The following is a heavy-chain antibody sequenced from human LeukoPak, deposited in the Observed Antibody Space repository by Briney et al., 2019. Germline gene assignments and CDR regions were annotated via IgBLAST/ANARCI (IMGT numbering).Heavy chain of an antibody. CDR1: GVTFSSYA. CDR3: AKYGTGYYGSGSYYNESPFDY. J-gene: IGHJ4*02. D-gene: IGHD3-10*01. Sequence: GGSLRLSCAASGVTFSSYAMSWVRQAPGKGLEWVSAISGSGGRTSYSDPVKGRVTTPTDNSKNTLYLQMNSLRAEDTAVYYCAKYGTGYYGSGSYYNESPFDYWGQGTLVTVSS. V-gene: IGHV3-23*01. CDR2: ISGSGGRT.